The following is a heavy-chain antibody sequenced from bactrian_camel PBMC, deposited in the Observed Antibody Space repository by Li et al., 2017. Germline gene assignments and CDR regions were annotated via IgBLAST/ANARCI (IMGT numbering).Heavy chain of an antibody. Sequence: VQLVESGGGLVQPGGSLTLSCAASGYTFSSVYMSWVRQAPGKGFEWISHISSSGDRTFYSDSVKGRFTVSRDNAENILYLQITALEPEDMALYYCAARPLAGNSPIAYDYWGQGTQVTVS. CDR2: ISSSGDRT. V-gene: IGHV3S40*01. D-gene: IGHD6*01. CDR3: AARPLAGNSPIAYDY. CDR1: GYTFSSVY. J-gene: IGHJ4*01.